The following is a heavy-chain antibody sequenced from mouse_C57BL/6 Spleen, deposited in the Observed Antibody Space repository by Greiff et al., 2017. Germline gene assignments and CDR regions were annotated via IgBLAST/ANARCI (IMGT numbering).Heavy chain of an antibody. Sequence: VQLVESGAELVKPGASVKISCKASGYAFSSYWMNWVKQRPGKGLEWIGQIYPGDGDTNYNGKFKGKATLTADKSSSTAYMQLSSLTSEDSAVYFCAREDYGSSYGWGQGTTLTVSS. J-gene: IGHJ2*01. D-gene: IGHD1-1*01. V-gene: IGHV1-80*01. CDR2: IYPGDGDT. CDR3: AREDYGSSYG. CDR1: GYAFSSYW.